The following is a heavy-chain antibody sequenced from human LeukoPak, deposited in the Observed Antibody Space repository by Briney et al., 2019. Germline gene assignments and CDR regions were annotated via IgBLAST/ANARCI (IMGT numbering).Heavy chain of an antibody. D-gene: IGHD2-2*01. Sequence: GGSLRLSCAASGFTFSSYSMNWVRQAPGKGLEWVSSISSSSSYIYYADLVKGRFTISRDNAKNSLYLQMNSLRAEDTAVYYCARALAYCSSTSCYPYYYYGMDVWGKGTTVTVSS. CDR1: GFTFSSYS. CDR2: ISSSSSYI. J-gene: IGHJ6*04. V-gene: IGHV3-21*01. CDR3: ARALAYCSSTSCYPYYYYGMDV.